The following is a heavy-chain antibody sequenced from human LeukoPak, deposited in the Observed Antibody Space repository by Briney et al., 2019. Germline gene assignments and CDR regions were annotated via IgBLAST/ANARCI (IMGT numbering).Heavy chain of an antibody. V-gene: IGHV4-59*01. Sequence: SENLSLTGSCSGLSMSSYYWSWLRQRQGKGVEWVGYIYYSGSTNYHPSLKSRVTISVEASKHHFSLKLSSVTAADTAVYYCAAVVGAGSTLDYYYYGMDVWGQGTTVTVSS. J-gene: IGHJ6*02. D-gene: IGHD3-10*01. CDR1: GLSMSSYY. CDR3: AAVVGAGSTLDYYYYGMDV. CDR2: IYYSGST.